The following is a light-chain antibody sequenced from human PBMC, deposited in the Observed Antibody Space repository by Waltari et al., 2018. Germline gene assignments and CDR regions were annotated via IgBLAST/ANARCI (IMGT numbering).Light chain of an antibody. CDR2: SDT. J-gene: IGLJ3*02. V-gene: IGLV3-21*04. CDR1: NIGIRS. CDR3: QVWDSNNDHSFWV. Sequence: SYVLTQPPSVSVAPGETASIACGGNNIGIRSVHWYQQKPGQAPVLVIYSDTDRPSGSPERFSGANSVNTATLTISRVEAGDEADYYCQVWDSNNDHSFWVFGGGTNLTVL.